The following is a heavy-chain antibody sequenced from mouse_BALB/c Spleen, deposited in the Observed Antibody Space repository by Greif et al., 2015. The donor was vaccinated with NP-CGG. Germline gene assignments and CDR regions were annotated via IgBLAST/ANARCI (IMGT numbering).Heavy chain of an antibody. D-gene: IGHD2-2*01. CDR2: IDPANGNT. J-gene: IGHJ3*01. CDR3: ARSHYYGYTWFAY. V-gene: IGHV14-3*02. CDR1: GFNIKDTY. Sequence: EVKLQESGAELVKPGASVKLSCTASGFNIKDTYMHWVKQRPEQGLEWIGRIDPANGNTKYDPKFQGKATITADTSSNTAYLQLSSLTSEDTAVYYCARSHYYGYTWFAYWGQGTLVTVSA.